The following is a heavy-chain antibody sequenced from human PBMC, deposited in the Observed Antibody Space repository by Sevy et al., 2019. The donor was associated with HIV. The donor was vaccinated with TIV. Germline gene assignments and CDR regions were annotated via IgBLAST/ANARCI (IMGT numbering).Heavy chain of an antibody. D-gene: IGHD1-26*01. CDR1: GFNFRNFW. CDR3: VRDKEVGASILDA. Sequence: GGSLRLSCVASGFNFRNFWMSWVRQAPGKGLECVADIKQDGSEAYYVDSVKGRFTISRENVKNSLYLQMNSLRDEDTAMYFCVRDKEVGASILDAWGQGTPVTVSS. CDR2: IKQDGSEA. J-gene: IGHJ5*02. V-gene: IGHV3-7*03.